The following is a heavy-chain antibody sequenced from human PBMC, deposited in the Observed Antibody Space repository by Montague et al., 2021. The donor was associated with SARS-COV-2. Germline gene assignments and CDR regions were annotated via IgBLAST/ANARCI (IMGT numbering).Heavy chain of an antibody. Sequence: SLRLSCAASGFTFSSYAMHWVRQAPGKGLEWAAVISYGGSNKYYADSVKGRFTISRDNSKNTLYLQMNSLRAEDTAVYHCARERWIQLSFYYYYGMDVWGQGTTVTVSS. CDR1: GFTFSSYA. J-gene: IGHJ6*02. CDR3: ARERWIQLSFYYYYGMDV. D-gene: IGHD5-18*01. V-gene: IGHV3-30-3*01. CDR2: ISYGGSNK.